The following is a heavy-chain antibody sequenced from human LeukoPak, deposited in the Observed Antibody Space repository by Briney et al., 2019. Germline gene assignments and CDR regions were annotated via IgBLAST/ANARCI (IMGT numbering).Heavy chain of an antibody. V-gene: IGHV4-59*01. CDR2: IYYSGST. D-gene: IGHD6-13*01. Sequence: SETLSLTCTVSGGSISSYYWSWIRRPPGKGLEWIGYIYYSGSTNYNPSLKSRVTISVDTSKNQFSLKLSSVTAADTAVYYCARVGGSSWSNFDYWGQGTLVTVSS. CDR3: ARVGGSSWSNFDY. CDR1: GGSISSYY. J-gene: IGHJ4*02.